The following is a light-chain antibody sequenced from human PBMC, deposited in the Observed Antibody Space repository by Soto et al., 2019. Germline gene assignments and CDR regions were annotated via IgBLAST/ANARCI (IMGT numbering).Light chain of an antibody. CDR1: QSVYANF. Sequence: ENVLTQSPGTLSVSPGERATLSCRASQSVYANFVAWYQQTPGQAPRLLIYAASSRATGVPDRFSGSGSGTDFTLTISSLETEDFALYYCQQYGSSLRTFGQGTRVEMK. CDR3: QQYGSSLRT. J-gene: IGKJ1*01. V-gene: IGKV3-20*01. CDR2: AAS.